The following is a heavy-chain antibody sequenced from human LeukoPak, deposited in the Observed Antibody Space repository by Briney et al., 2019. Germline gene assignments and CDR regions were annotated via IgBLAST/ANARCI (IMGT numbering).Heavy chain of an antibody. J-gene: IGHJ6*02. CDR3: ASGFAYYDSSGYYSDYGMDV. V-gene: IGHV1-3*01. CDR1: GYIFSSYA. D-gene: IGHD3-22*01. Sequence: ASVKVSCKASGYIFSSYAINWVRQAPGQGLVWMGWINAGNGNTKYSQKFQGRVTITRDTSASTAYMELSSLRSEDTAVYYCASGFAYYDSSGYYSDYGMDVRGQGTTVTVSS. CDR2: INAGNGNT.